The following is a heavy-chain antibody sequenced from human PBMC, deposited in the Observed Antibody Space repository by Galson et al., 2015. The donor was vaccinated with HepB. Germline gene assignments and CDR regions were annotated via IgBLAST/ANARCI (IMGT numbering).Heavy chain of an antibody. V-gene: IGHV5-51*01. J-gene: IGHJ6*02. Sequence: SGAEVKKPGESLKISCKGSGYSFTSYWIGWVRQMPGKGLEWMGIIYPGDSDTRYSPSFQGQVTISADKSISTAYLQWSSLKASDTAMYYCARQLGYCSSTSCYRRDYYYGMDVWGQGTTVTVSS. CDR3: ARQLGYCSSTSCYRRDYYYGMDV. CDR1: GYSFTSYW. CDR2: IYPGDSDT. D-gene: IGHD2-2*02.